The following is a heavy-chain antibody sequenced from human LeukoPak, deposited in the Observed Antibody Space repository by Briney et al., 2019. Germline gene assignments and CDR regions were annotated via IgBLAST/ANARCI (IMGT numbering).Heavy chain of an antibody. J-gene: IGHJ4*02. CDR1: GYTFTSYD. Sequence: GASVKVSCKASGYTFTSYDINWVRQATGQGLEWMGWMNPNSGNTGYAQKFQGRVTMTRNTSISTAYMELSSLRSEDTAVYYCAREDRGDGYNHYWGQGTLVTVSS. D-gene: IGHD5-24*01. V-gene: IGHV1-8*01. CDR2: MNPNSGNT. CDR3: AREDRGDGYNHY.